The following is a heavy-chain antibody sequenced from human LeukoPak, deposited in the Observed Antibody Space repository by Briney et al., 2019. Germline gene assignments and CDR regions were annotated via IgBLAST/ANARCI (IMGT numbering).Heavy chain of an antibody. CDR1: GFTFSSYA. D-gene: IGHD2-8*01. V-gene: IGHV3-23*01. CDR3: AKDRSCTNDICHGDFDY. J-gene: IGHJ4*02. CDR2: ISGSGGST. Sequence: GGSLRLSCAASGFTFSSYAVSWVRQAPGKGLEWDSSISGSGGSTYSADSVKGRFTISRDNSKNTLYLQMNSLRAEDTALYYCAKDRSCTNDICHGDFDYWGQGTLVTVSS.